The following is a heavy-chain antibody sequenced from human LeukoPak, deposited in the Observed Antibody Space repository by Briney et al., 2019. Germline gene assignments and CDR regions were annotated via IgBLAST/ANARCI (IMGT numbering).Heavy chain of an antibody. CDR1: GFSLTTYG. D-gene: IGHD3-22*01. Sequence: GSLRLSCAASGFSLTTYGTHWLRQAPGKGLEWVAVIWYDGSRKFYGDSVKGRFTISRDNSKNTLYLQMNSLRAEDTAVYYCAKLPTDLYYYDSSGLTDYFDYWGQGTLVTVSS. J-gene: IGHJ4*02. CDR3: AKLPTDLYYYDSSGLTDYFDY. V-gene: IGHV3-33*06. CDR2: IWYDGSRK.